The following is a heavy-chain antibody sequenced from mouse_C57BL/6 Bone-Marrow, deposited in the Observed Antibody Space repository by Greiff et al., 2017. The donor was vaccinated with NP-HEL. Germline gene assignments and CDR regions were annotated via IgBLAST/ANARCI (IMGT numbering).Heavy chain of an antibody. CDR3: ARRDYGSSYRYFDY. V-gene: IGHV1-63*01. CDR1: GYTFTNYW. J-gene: IGHJ2*01. CDR2: IYPGGGYT. Sequence: QVQLKQSGAELVRPGTSVKMSCKASGYTFTNYWIGWAKQRPGHGLEWIGDIYPGGGYTNYNEKFKGKATLTADKSSSTAYMQFSSLTSEDSAIYYCARRDYGSSYRYFDYWGQGTTLTVSS. D-gene: IGHD1-1*01.